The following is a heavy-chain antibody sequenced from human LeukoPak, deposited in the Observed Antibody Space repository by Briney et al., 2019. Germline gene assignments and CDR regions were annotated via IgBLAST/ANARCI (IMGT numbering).Heavy chain of an antibody. J-gene: IGHJ4*02. V-gene: IGHV4-4*02. Sequence: SETLSLTCAVSGGSLSSGSWWSWFRQPPGKGLEWIGESHHNGKTNYNPSLKSRVTISVDKSKNHFSVELNSVTAADTAVYYCAKGGSYLFDYWGQGILVTVSS. D-gene: IGHD1-26*01. CDR2: SHHNGKT. CDR3: AKGGSYLFDY. CDR1: GGSLSSGSW.